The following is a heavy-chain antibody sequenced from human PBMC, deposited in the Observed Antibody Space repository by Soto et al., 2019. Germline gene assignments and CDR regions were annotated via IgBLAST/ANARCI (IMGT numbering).Heavy chain of an antibody. CDR2: IWYDGSNK. J-gene: IGHJ6*02. CDR3: ARARVGYYYGMDV. V-gene: IGHV3-33*01. D-gene: IGHD3-10*01. Sequence: QVQLVESGGGVVQPGRSLRLSCAASGFTFSSYGMHWVRQAPGKGLEWVAVIWYDGSNKYYADSVKGRFTISRDNSKNTLYLQMNSLRAEDTAVYYCARARVGYYYGMDVWGQGTTVTVSS. CDR1: GFTFSSYG.